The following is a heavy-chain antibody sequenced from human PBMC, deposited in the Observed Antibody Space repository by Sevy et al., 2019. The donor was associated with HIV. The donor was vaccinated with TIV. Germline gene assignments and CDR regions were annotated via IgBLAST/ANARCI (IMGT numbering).Heavy chain of an antibody. Sequence: GGSLRLSCAASGFTFSSYAMHWVRQAPGKGLEWVAVISYDGSNKYYADSVKGRFTISRDNSKNTLYLQMNSLRAEDTAVYYCAGDSPTYYYDSSGSRGAFDIWGQGTMVTVSS. CDR2: ISYDGSNK. CDR1: GFTFSSYA. D-gene: IGHD3-22*01. V-gene: IGHV3-30-3*01. J-gene: IGHJ3*02. CDR3: AGDSPTYYYDSSGSRGAFDI.